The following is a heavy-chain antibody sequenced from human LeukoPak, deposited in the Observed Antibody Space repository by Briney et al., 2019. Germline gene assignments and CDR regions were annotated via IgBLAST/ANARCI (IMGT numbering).Heavy chain of an antibody. CDR1: GGSISSYN. Sequence: PSESLSLTCTVAGGSISSYNWSWIRQPPGKTLEWIGYIYYTGNTNYNPSLKSRVTISVDTSKNLFSLKLSSVTAADTAVYYCARVGEGAFDIWGQGTMVTVSS. V-gene: IGHV4-59*01. D-gene: IGHD3-16*01. CDR2: IYYTGNT. CDR3: ARVGEGAFDI. J-gene: IGHJ3*02.